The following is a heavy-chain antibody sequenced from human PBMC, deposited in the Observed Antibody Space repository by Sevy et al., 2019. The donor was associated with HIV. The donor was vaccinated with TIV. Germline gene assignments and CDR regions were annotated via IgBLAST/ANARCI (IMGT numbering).Heavy chain of an antibody. J-gene: IGHJ4*02. CDR3: STAVGPIMFDY. Sequence: GGSLRLSCLVSGFSFNTYAMSWVRQAPGRGLEWVSTISNSGTNTHYADSVKGRFTISRDNSKNTLYLEMNSLRAEDTAIYYCSTAVGPIMFDYWGQGTLVTVSS. D-gene: IGHD1-26*01. CDR2: ISNSGTNT. V-gene: IGHV3-23*01. CDR1: GFSFNTYA.